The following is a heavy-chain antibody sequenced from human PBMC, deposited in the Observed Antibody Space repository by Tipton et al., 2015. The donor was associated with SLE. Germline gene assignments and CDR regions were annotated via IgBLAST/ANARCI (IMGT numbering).Heavy chain of an antibody. J-gene: IGHJ4*02. Sequence: SLRLSCAASGFTFSSYAMSWVRQAPGKGLEWVSAISGSGGSTYYADSVKGRFTISRDNSKNTLYLQMNSLRAEDTAIYYCAGGDYHDSSGYYYDYWGQGTLVTVSS. CDR3: AGGDYHDSSGYYYDY. V-gene: IGHV3-23*01. CDR2: ISGSGGST. D-gene: IGHD3-22*01. CDR1: GFTFSSYA.